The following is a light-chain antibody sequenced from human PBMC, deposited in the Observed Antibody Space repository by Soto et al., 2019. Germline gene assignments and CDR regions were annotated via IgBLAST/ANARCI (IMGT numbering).Light chain of an antibody. CDR2: EVS. V-gene: IGLV2-14*01. CDR1: SSDVGGYKY. Sequence: QSALTQPASVSGSPGQSITISCTGTSSDVGGYKYVSWYQQHPGKAPKVMIYEVSNRPSGVSNRFSGSKSGNTASLTISGVQADDEADYYCSSYTSSTTYVFGPGTKLTVL. CDR3: SSYTSSTTYV. J-gene: IGLJ1*01.